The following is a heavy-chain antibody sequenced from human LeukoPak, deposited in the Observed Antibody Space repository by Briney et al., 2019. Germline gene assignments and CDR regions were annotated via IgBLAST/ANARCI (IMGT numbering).Heavy chain of an antibody. J-gene: IGHJ3*01. D-gene: IGHD5-24*01. CDR3: ARVRDGYNDAYDV. Sequence: GASVKVSCKASGYTFTGYYMHWVRQAPGQGLEWMGWINPNSGGTNYAQKFQGRVTMTRDTSISTAYMELGRLRSDDTAVYYCARVRDGYNDAYDVWGQGTMVTVPS. V-gene: IGHV1-2*02. CDR1: GYTFTGYY. CDR2: INPNSGGT.